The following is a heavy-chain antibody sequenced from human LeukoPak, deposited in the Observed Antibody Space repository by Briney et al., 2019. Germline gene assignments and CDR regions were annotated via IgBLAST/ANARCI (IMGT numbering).Heavy chain of an antibody. CDR2: ISSSSSYI. D-gene: IGHD3-3*01. V-gene: IGHV3-21*01. CDR3: ARDYGGSGYYPG. J-gene: IGHJ4*02. Sequence: GGSLRLSCAASGFTFSSYSMNWVRQAPGKGLEWVSSISSSSSYIYYADSVKGRFTISRDNAKNSLYLQMNSLRAEDTAVYYCARDYGGSGYYPGWGQGTLVTVSS. CDR1: GFTFSSYS.